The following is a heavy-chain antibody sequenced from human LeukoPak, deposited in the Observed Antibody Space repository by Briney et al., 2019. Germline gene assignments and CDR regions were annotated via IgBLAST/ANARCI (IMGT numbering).Heavy chain of an antibody. CDR2: MTPKSDNT. J-gene: IGHJ3*02. CDR3: ARGTAVAGTSDAFDI. CDR1: GYTFTSYD. Sequence: GASVKVSCKASGYTFTSYDINWVRQATGQGLEWMGWMTPKSDNTGHAQKFQGRVTMTRNTSISTAYMELSGLGFEDTAVYYYARGTAVAGTSDAFDIWGQGTMVTVSS. V-gene: IGHV1-8*01. D-gene: IGHD6-19*01.